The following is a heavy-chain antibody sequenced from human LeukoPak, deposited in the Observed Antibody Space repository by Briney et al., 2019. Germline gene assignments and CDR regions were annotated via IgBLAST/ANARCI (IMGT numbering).Heavy chain of an antibody. D-gene: IGHD2-21*02. CDR2: ISYDGSNK. J-gene: IGHJ5*02. CDR3: ARENCGGDCYSKWFDP. CDR1: GFTFSSYA. Sequence: PGGSLRLSCAAPGFTFSSYAMHWVRQAPGKGLEWVAVISYDGSNKYYADSVKGRFTISRDNSKNTLYLQMNSLRAEDTAVYYCARENCGGDCYSKWFDPWGQGTLVTVSS. V-gene: IGHV3-30-3*01.